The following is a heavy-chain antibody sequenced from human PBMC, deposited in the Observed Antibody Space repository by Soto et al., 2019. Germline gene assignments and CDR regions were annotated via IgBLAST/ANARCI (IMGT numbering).Heavy chain of an antibody. J-gene: IGHJ4*02. Sequence: LRLSCAASGFTFSNYGMHWVRQAPGKGLEWVAIIWYDGSNKYYADSVKGRFTISRDNSKNTMYLHMNSLGADDTAMYYCAAGEPLHYRGQGTLVTVS. CDR1: GFTFSNYG. CDR2: IWYDGSNK. V-gene: IGHV3-33*01. CDR3: AAGEPLHY. D-gene: IGHD3-10*01.